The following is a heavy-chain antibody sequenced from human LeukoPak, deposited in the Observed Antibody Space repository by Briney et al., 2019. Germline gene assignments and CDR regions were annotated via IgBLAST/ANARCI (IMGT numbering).Heavy chain of an antibody. V-gene: IGHV4-34*01. J-gene: IGHJ6*02. CDR3: ARAPHPHDDFWSGYRPYGMDV. CDR2: IYHIVST. CDR1: GGSFSGYY. D-gene: IGHD3-3*01. Sequence: PSETLSHTCAVYGGSFSGYYWSWIRQPPRKGLEWIGEIYHIVSTNYNPSPKSRVTISVDTSKNQFSLKLSSVTAADTAVYYCARAPHPHDDFWSGYRPYGMDVWGQGTTVTVSS.